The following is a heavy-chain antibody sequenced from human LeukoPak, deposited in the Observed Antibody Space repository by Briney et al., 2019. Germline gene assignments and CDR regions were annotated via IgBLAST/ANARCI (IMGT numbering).Heavy chain of an antibody. J-gene: IGHJ4*02. Sequence: QPGGCLRLSCAASGFTFSSYAMSWVRQAPGKGLEWVSAISGSGGSTYYADSVKGRFTISRDNSKHTLYLQMNSLRAEDTAVYYCASHTRGYSYGYDYFDYWGQGTLVTVSS. V-gene: IGHV3-23*01. D-gene: IGHD5-18*01. CDR2: ISGSGGST. CDR1: GFTFSSYA. CDR3: ASHTRGYSYGYDYFDY.